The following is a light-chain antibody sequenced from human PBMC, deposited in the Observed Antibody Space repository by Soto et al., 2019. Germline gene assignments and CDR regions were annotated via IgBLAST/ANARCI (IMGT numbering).Light chain of an antibody. CDR2: EDD. CDR1: SSDVGTYKF. CDR3: CSYAGSSTYV. V-gene: IGLV2-23*01. Sequence: QSALTQPASVSGSPGQSITISCTGTSSDVGTYKFVSWYQQRPGKAPTLMIFEDDQRPSGVSSRFSGSKSGNTASLTISGLQAEDEAEYYCCSYAGSSTYVFGTGTKVTVL. J-gene: IGLJ1*01.